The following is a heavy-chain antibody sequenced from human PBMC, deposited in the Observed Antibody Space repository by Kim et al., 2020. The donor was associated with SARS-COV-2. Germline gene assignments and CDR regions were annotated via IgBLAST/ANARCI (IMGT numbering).Heavy chain of an antibody. J-gene: IGHJ4*02. D-gene: IGHD3-10*01. Sequence: VDSVKGRFTISRDNAKNSLYLQMNSLRAEDTAVYYCARDAVSYGSGSSSYWGQGTLVTVSS. CDR3: ARDAVSYGSGSSSY. V-gene: IGHV3-7*01.